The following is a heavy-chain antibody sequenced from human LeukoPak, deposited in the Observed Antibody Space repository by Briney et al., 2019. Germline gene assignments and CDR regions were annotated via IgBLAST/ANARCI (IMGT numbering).Heavy chain of an antibody. D-gene: IGHD1-1*01. CDR1: GITFNRYA. CDR3: AKEAIPHLNSDSWVEY. J-gene: IGHJ4*02. V-gene: IGHV3-23*01. CDR2: ISGSGDKT. Sequence: GGSLRLSCAASGITFNRYAMSWARQAPGKGLEWVSCISGSGDKTYYADSVKGRFTISRDNSKNTLYLQMNSLRAEDTAVYYCAKEAIPHLNSDSWVEYWGRGTMVTVSS.